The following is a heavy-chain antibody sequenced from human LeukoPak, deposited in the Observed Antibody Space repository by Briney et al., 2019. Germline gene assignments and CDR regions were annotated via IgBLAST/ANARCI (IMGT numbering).Heavy chain of an antibody. J-gene: IGHJ4*02. CDR1: GYTITDYY. V-gene: IGHV1-2*02. CDR2: INSNSGAT. CDR3: ARGRDRGASTPFDY. D-gene: IGHD1-26*01. Sequence: ASVKVSCKASGYTITDYYMHWVRQAPGQGPEWMGWINSNSGATNYAQKFQGRVTMTRDTSISTVYMELSSLRSDDTAVYYCARGRDRGASTPFDYWGQGTLVTVSS.